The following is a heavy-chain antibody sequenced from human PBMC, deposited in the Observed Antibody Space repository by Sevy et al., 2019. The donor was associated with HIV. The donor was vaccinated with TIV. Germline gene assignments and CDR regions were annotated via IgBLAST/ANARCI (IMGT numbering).Heavy chain of an antibody. CDR1: GFTFSSYA. J-gene: IGHJ4*02. V-gene: IGHV3-23*01. CDR2: ISGSGGST. D-gene: IGHD3-22*01. CDR3: AKEESDAYIRYYYDSSGYYDY. Sequence: GGSLRLSCAASGFTFSSYAMSWVRQAPGKGLEWVSAISGSGGSTYYADSVKGRFTISRDNSKNTLYLQMNSLRAEDTAVYYCAKEESDAYIRYYYDSSGYYDYWGQGTLVTVSS.